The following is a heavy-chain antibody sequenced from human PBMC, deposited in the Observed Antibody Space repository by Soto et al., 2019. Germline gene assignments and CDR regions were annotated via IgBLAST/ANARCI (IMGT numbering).Heavy chain of an antibody. CDR1: GFTFDDYA. Sequence: GGSLRLSCAASGFTFDDYAMHWVRQAPGKGLEWVSAISGSGGSTYYADSVKGRFTISRDNSKNTLYLQMNSLRAEDTAVYYCAKIELLWFGDPTFFDYWGQGTLVTVSS. J-gene: IGHJ4*02. V-gene: IGHV3-23*01. D-gene: IGHD3-10*01. CDR2: ISGSGGST. CDR3: AKIELLWFGDPTFFDY.